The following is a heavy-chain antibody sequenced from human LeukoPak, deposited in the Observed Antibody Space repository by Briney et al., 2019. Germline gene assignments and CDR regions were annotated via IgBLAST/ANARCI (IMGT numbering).Heavy chain of an antibody. Sequence: PGGSLRLSCAASGFTFSDSWMSWVRQAPGKGLEWVASIKKDGSDKYYVDSVKGRFTVSRDNAKNSLYLQMNSLTAEDTAVYYCLQYDSGSTWGQGTLVTVSS. J-gene: IGHJ5*02. CDR2: IKKDGSDK. CDR3: LQYDSGST. V-gene: IGHV3-7*01. CDR1: GFTFSDSW. D-gene: IGHD3-10*01.